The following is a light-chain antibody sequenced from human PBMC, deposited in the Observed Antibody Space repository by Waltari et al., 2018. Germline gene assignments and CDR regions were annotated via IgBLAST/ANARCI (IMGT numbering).Light chain of an antibody. CDR3: QQYNSFPPT. CDR1: HGIAYY. Sequence: DIRLTQSPSSLSASVGDRVTITCQASHGIAYYVAWFQQKPGQAPKPLIFGASSLQNGVPRRCSGGGDQTVFTLTINDLQPDDFATYYCQQYNSFPPTCGGETRV. V-gene: IGKV1-16*01. J-gene: IGKJ4*01. CDR2: GAS.